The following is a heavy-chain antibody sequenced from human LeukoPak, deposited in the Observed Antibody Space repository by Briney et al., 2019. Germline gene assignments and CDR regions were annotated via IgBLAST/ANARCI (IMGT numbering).Heavy chain of an antibody. V-gene: IGHV4-34*01. CDR1: GGSFSGYY. CDR3: ARQRGDSSGFSDY. J-gene: IGHJ4*02. D-gene: IGHD3-22*01. CDR2: INHSGST. Sequence: TSETLSLTCAVYGGSFSGYYWSWIRQPPGKGLEWIGEINHSGSTHYNPSLKSRVTISVDTSKNQFPLKLSSVTAADTAVYYCARQRGDSSGFSDYWGQGTLVTVSS.